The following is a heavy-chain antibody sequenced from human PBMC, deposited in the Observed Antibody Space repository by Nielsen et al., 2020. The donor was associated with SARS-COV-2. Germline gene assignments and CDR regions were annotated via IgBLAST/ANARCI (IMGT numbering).Heavy chain of an antibody. D-gene: IGHD4-17*01. CDR2: IYPADSDT. CDR1: GYSFTSYW. Sequence: GESLKISCKGSGYSFTSYWIGWVRQMPGKGLEWMGIIYPADSDTRYSPSFQGQVTISADKSISTAYLQWSSLKASDTAIYYCARHRPPTDSYYGMDVWGQGTTVTVSS. V-gene: IGHV5-51*01. J-gene: IGHJ6*02. CDR3: ARHRPPTDSYYGMDV.